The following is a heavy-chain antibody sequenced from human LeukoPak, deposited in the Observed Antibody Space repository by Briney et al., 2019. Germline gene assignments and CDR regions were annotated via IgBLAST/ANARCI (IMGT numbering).Heavy chain of an antibody. CDR2: ISGSGGST. D-gene: IGHD5-12*01. Sequence: PGGSLRLSCAASGFTFSTYAMSWVRQAPGTGLYWVSAISGSGGSTYYADSAKGRFTISRDNSRNTLYLQMNSLRAEDTAVYYCARVGGYYYFDYWGQGTLVTVSS. CDR1: GFTFSTYA. CDR3: ARVGGYYYFDY. V-gene: IGHV3-23*01. J-gene: IGHJ4*02.